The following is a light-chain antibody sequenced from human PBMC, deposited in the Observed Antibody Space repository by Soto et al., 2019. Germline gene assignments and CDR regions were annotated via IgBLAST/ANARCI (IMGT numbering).Light chain of an antibody. CDR3: QQYDSSPRT. J-gene: IGKJ1*01. CDR1: QSISSW. CDR2: DAS. V-gene: IGKV1-5*01. Sequence: DIQMTQSPSTLSASVGDRVTITCRASQSISSWLAWYQQKPGKAPKLLIYDASSLESGVPSRFSGSGSGTEFTLTISRLEPEDFAVYWCQQYDSSPRTFGQGTKVEIK.